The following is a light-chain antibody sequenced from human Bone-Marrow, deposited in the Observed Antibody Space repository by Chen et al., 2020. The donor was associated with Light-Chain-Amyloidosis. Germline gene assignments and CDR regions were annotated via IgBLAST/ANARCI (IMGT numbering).Light chain of an antibody. Sequence: EIVLTQSPGTLSLSPGEGANLSCRASQTISSNYLTWYQQKFGKAPRLLIYGSSSRATGIPDRFTGSGSGSDFTLTINRLEPEDFAMYYCQQYGTSPLTFGGGTKVEI. V-gene: IGKV3-20*01. CDR1: QTISSNY. J-gene: IGKJ4*01. CDR2: GSS. CDR3: QQYGTSPLT.